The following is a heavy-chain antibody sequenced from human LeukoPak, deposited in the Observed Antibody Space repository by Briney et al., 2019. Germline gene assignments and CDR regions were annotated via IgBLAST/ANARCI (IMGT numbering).Heavy chain of an antibody. J-gene: IGHJ4*02. CDR1: GGSISSGGYS. CDR2: IYHSGST. CDR3: ARAAGSGKIDY. D-gene: IGHD3-10*01. Sequence: PSETLSLTCAVSGGSISSGGYSWSWIRQPPGKGLEWIGYIYHSGSTYYNPSLKSRVTISADRSKNQFSLKLSSVTAADTAAYYCARAAGSGKIDYWGQGTLVTVSS. V-gene: IGHV4-30-2*01.